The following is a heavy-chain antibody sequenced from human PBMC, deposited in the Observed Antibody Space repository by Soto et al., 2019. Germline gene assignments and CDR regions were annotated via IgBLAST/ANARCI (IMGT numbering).Heavy chain of an antibody. J-gene: IGHJ5*02. V-gene: IGHV3-53*01. Sequence: GGSLRLSCAASGFTVSSNYMSWVRQAPGKGLEWVSIIYSDATTYYADSVKGRFTISRDNSKNTLYLQMNGLRVEDTAVYYCAREALIGYNCFDPWGQGTLVTVSS. CDR1: GFTVSSNY. D-gene: IGHD3-22*01. CDR3: AREALIGYNCFDP. CDR2: IYSDATT.